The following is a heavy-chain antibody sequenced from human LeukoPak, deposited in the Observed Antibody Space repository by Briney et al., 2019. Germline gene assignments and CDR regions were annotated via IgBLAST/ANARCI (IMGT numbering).Heavy chain of an antibody. J-gene: IGHJ4*02. CDR3: ANGMID. D-gene: IGHD3-22*01. CDR2: IYYVGST. Sequence: PSETLSLTCTVSGGSISGSSYYWGWIRQPPGKGLEWIGSIYYVGSTYYNPSLKSRVTISVDTSKNQFSLKLSSVTAADTALYYCANGMIDWGQGTLVTVSS. V-gene: IGHV4-39*07. CDR1: GGSISGSSYY.